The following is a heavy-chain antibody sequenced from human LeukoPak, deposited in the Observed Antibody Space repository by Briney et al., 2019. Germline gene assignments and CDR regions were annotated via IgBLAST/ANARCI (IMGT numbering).Heavy chain of an antibody. CDR2: IYYSGST. Sequence: SETLSLTCTVSGGSISSYYWSWIRQPPGKGPEWIGYIYYSGSTNYNPSLKSRVTISVDTSKNQFSLKLSSVTAADTAVYYCASGLGSSWLDYWGQGTLVTVSS. CDR3: ASGLGSSWLDY. V-gene: IGHV4-59*01. CDR1: GGSISSYY. D-gene: IGHD6-13*01. J-gene: IGHJ4*02.